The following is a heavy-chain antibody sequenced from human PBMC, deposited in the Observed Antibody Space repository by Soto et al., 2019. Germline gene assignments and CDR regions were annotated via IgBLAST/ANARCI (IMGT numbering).Heavy chain of an antibody. V-gene: IGHV3-30*19. Sequence: QVQLVESGGGVVQPGTSLRLSCVGSGFTFRSFVIHWVRQAPGKGLEWVALTSYDGSNTYYDDSVKGRFTISRDNSRNTVDLQMDSISVENRASDYGARLGTTGKLAFWGQGTWVSASS. D-gene: IGHD3-16*01. CDR1: GFTFRSFV. CDR3: ARLGTTGKLAF. J-gene: IGHJ4*02. CDR2: TSYDGSNT.